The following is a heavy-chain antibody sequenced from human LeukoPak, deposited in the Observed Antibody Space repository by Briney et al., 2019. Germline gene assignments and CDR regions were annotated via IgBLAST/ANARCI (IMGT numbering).Heavy chain of an antibody. Sequence: SETLSLTCTVSGGSISSSSYYWGWIGQPSGKGLEWIGSIYYSGSTYYNPSLKSRVTISVDTSKNQFSLKLSSVTAADTAVYYCAREDIAATYYFDYWGQGTPVTVSS. CDR1: GGSISSSSYY. CDR3: AREDIAATYYFDY. J-gene: IGHJ4*02. V-gene: IGHV4-39*07. D-gene: IGHD6-13*01. CDR2: IYYSGST.